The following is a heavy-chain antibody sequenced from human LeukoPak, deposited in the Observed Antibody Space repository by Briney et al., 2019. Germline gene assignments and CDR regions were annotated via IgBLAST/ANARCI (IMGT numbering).Heavy chain of an antibody. CDR2: IYYSGST. CDR3: ARDFNWFDP. J-gene: IGHJ5*02. Sequence: SETLSLTCTVSGGSISSSSYYWGWIRQPPGKGLEWIGSIYYSGSTNYNPSLKSRVTISVDTSKNQFSLKLSSVTAADTAVYYCARDFNWFDPWGQGTLVTVSS. CDR1: GGSISSSSYY. V-gene: IGHV4-39*07.